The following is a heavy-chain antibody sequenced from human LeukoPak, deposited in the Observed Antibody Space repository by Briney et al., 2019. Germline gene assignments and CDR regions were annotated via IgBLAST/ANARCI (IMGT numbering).Heavy chain of an antibody. J-gene: IGHJ4*02. D-gene: IGHD3-9*01. CDR3: AVGGYDILTGYKFDY. V-gene: IGHV4-34*01. Sequence: SETLSLTCAVYGGSFSGHYWSWIRQPPGKGLEWIGEINHSGSTNYNPSLKSRGTISVHTSNNQFSLKLSSVTAADTAVYYCAVGGYDILTGYKFDYWGQGTLVTVSP. CDR1: GGSFSGHY. CDR2: INHSGST.